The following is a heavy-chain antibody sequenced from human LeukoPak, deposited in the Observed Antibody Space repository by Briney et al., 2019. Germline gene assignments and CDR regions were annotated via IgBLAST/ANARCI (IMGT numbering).Heavy chain of an antibody. J-gene: IGHJ6*03. D-gene: IGHD2-2*01. CDR2: INSDGSST. V-gene: IGHV3-74*01. CDR1: GFTFSSYW. Sequence: PGGSLRLFCAASGFTFSSYWMHWVRQAPGKGLVWVSRINSDGSSTSYADSVKGRFTISRDNAKDSLYLQMNSLRAGDTAVYYCARYAVYCSGTTCYDRYYMDVWGKGTTVTVSS. CDR3: ARYAVYCSGTTCYDRYYMDV.